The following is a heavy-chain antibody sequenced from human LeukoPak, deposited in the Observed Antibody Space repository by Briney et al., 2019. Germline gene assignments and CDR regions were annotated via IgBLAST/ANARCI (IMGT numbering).Heavy chain of an antibody. D-gene: IGHD6-13*01. CDR2: IKQDGSEK. V-gene: IGHV3-7*01. J-gene: IGHJ5*02. CDR1: GFTFSSYW. CDR3: ARVYSSSTFAWFPSSFDP. Sequence: GGSLRLSCAASGFTFSSYWMSWVRQAPGKGLEWVANIKQDGSEKYYVDSVKGRFTISRDNAKNSLYLQMNSLGAEDTAVYYCARVYSSSTFAWFPSSFDPWGQGTLVTVSS.